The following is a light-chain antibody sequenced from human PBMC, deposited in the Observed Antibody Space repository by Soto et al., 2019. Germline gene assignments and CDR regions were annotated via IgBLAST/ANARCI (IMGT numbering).Light chain of an antibody. J-gene: IGKJ1*01. CDR2: GVF. V-gene: IGKV3-20*01. CDR3: QQYGSSSWT. Sequence: EVVMTQSPVTLSVSLGQRATLSCRASQTVSSHIAWYQQKPGQAPRLLISGVFVRATGIPGRFSGSGSGTDFTLTISRLEPEDFAVYYCQQYGSSSWTFGQGTKVDIK. CDR1: QTVSSH.